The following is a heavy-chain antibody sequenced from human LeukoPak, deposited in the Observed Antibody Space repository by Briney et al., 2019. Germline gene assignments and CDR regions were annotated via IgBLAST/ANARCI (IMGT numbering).Heavy chain of an antibody. CDR1: GFTFSSYG. Sequence: PGGSLRLSCAASGFTFSSYGMHWVRQAPGKGLEWVAFIRYDGSNKYYADSVKGRFTISRDNSKNTLYLQMNSLRAEDTAVYYCAKDKKPYGAMVRGPTGGFDYWGQGTLVTVSS. V-gene: IGHV3-30*02. CDR3: AKDKKPYGAMVRGPTGGFDY. D-gene: IGHD3-10*01. J-gene: IGHJ4*02. CDR2: IRYDGSNK.